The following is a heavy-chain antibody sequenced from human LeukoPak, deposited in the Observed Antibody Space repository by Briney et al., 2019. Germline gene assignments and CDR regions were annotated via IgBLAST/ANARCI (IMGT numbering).Heavy chain of an antibody. CDR2: ISFDGSNK. D-gene: IGHD3-22*01. V-gene: IGHV3-30*18. CDR1: GFTFSTYV. CDR3: VKSPYYYDSSGYYSPYYFDY. J-gene: IGHJ4*02. Sequence: GRSLRLSCAGSGFTFSTYVMHWVRQAPGKGLEWVALISFDGSNKYYSDSVKGRFTISRDNSKSTLYLEMNRLRAEDTALYYCVKSPYYYDSSGYYSPYYFDYWGQGTLLTVSS.